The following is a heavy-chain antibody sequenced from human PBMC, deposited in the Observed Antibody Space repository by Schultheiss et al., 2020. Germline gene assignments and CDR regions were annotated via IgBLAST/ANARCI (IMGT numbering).Heavy chain of an antibody. V-gene: IGHV4-38-2*02. CDR2: IHHTGNT. CDR3: ARQDGGNGLAA. Sequence: SETLSLTCTVSGYSITSGYYWGWIRQPPGKGLEWIGSIHHTGNTYYNPSLKSRVTISVDTSKNQFSLRLNSVTAADTAVYYCARQDGGNGLAAWGQGTLVTVSS. CDR1: GYSITSGYY. D-gene: IGHD4-23*01. J-gene: IGHJ5*02.